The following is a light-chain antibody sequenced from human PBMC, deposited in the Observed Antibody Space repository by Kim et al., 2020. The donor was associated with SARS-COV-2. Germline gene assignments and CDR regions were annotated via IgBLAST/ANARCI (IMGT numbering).Light chain of an antibody. Sequence: TLSASVGDRVTITCRASQSISNWLAWYQQQPGKAPKLLIYQASNLESGVPSRFSGSGSGTEFTLTISSLQPDDFAIYYCQEYDSYFFGQGTKLEI. J-gene: IGKJ2*01. CDR1: QSISNW. V-gene: IGKV1-5*03. CDR2: QAS. CDR3: QEYDSYF.